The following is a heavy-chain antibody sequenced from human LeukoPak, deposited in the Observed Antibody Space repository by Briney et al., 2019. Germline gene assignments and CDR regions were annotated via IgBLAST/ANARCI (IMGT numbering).Heavy chain of an antibody. CDR3: AKDRAYPNDVFDV. Sequence: PGGSLRLSCAASGFTFSTYAMSWVRQAPGKGLEWVSAISGSGGVTWYADSVKGRFSISRDTSKNTLFLQMNSLRADDTALYYCAKDRAYPNDVFDVWGQGTMVTVS. CDR2: ISGSGGVT. CDR1: GFTFSTYA. D-gene: IGHD2-21*01. J-gene: IGHJ3*01. V-gene: IGHV3-23*01.